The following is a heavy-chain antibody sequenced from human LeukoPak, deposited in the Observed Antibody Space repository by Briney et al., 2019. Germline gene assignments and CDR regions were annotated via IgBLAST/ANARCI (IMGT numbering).Heavy chain of an antibody. J-gene: IGHJ4*02. Sequence: GGSLRLSCAASGFTFSSYSMNWVRQAPGKGLEWVSSISSSSSYIYYADSVKGRFTISRDNAKNSLYLQMNSLRAEDTAVYYCARVQGDMVRGVITFGYYFDYWGQGTLVTVSS. CDR1: GFTFSSYS. CDR3: ARVQGDMVRGVITFGYYFDY. CDR2: ISSSSSYI. V-gene: IGHV3-21*01. D-gene: IGHD3-10*01.